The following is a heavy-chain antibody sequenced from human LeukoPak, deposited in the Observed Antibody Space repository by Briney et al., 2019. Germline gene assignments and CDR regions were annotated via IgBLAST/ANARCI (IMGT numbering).Heavy chain of an antibody. Sequence: GDSLTLSCAASGFRFSSDTTNGVRQAPGKALEWVSSLSGSGRLIWYAGSVKGRFTISRDNAANSLFLQMNSLRVEDTAVYYCARGGTMVRELIIPNWFDPWGQGTLVSVSS. CDR3: ARGGTMVRELIIPNWFDP. CDR2: LSGSGRLI. V-gene: IGHV3-21*06. D-gene: IGHD3-10*01. J-gene: IGHJ5*02. CDR1: GFRFSSDT.